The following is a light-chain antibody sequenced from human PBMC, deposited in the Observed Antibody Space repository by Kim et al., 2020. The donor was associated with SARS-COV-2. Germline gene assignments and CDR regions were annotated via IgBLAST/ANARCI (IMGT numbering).Light chain of an antibody. Sequence: ATINCKSSQSVLSSSNNKNYLVWYRQKPGQPPKQLIYWASTRESGVPDRFSGSESGTDFTLTISSLQAEDVAVYYCQQYYSTPLTFGQGTRLEIK. CDR1: QSVLSSSNNKNY. CDR3: QQYYSTPLT. J-gene: IGKJ5*01. V-gene: IGKV4-1*01. CDR2: WAS.